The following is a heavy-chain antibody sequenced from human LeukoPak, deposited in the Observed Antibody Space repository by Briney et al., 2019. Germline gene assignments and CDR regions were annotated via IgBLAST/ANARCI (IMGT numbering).Heavy chain of an antibody. CDR2: ILPDGSKK. CDR3: GWLAHNAWYAVDH. Sequence: GGSLRLSCAASEFNFSFYWMTWVRQAPGKGLEWVANILPDGSKKYYLDSVKGRFTISRDNPTNSLYLQINNLRAEDTALYYCGWLAHNAWYAVDHWGQGTLVTVSS. J-gene: IGHJ4*02. D-gene: IGHD6-19*01. CDR1: EFNFSFYW. V-gene: IGHV3-7*01.